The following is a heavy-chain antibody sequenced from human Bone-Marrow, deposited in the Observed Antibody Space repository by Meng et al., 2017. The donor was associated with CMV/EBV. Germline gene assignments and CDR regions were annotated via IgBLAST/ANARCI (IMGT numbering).Heavy chain of an antibody. D-gene: IGHD3-16*01. Sequence: SVKVFCKASGGTFSSYAISWVRQAPGQGLEWMGGIIPIFGTANYAQKFQGRVTITTDESTSTAYMELSSLRSEDTAVYYCARGGGPYYYYYGMDVWGQGTTVTVSS. V-gene: IGHV1-69*05. CDR2: IIPIFGTA. CDR1: GGTFSSYA. J-gene: IGHJ6*02. CDR3: ARGGGPYYYYYGMDV.